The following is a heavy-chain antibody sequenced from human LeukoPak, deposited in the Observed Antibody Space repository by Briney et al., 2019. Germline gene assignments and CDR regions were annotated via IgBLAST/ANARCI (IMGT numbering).Heavy chain of an antibody. CDR2: IYSGGST. D-gene: IGHD3-10*01. J-gene: IGHJ4*02. V-gene: IGHV3-53*05. CDR3: AKDGGSSGPYFDY. CDR1: GFTVSSNY. Sequence: PGGSLRLSCAASGFTVSSNYMSWVRQAPGKGLEWVSVIYSGGSTYYADSVKGRFTISRDNSKNTLYLQMNSLRAEDTAVYYCAKDGGSSGPYFDYWGQGTLVTVSS.